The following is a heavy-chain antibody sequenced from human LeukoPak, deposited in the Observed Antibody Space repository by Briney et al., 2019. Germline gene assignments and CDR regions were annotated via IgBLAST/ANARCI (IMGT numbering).Heavy chain of an antibody. V-gene: IGHV3-7*01. Sequence: GGSLRLSCSASGFTFTNYWMTWVRQGPGKGLEWVAHIKEDGGQKNYVDSVKGRFTISRDNAKNSLYLQMDSLTDEDTAVYYCARDKANGAMTGSLFDYWGQGTLVTVSS. CDR2: IKEDGGQK. CDR1: GFTFTNYW. CDR3: ARDKANGAMTGSLFDY. J-gene: IGHJ4*02. D-gene: IGHD4-17*01.